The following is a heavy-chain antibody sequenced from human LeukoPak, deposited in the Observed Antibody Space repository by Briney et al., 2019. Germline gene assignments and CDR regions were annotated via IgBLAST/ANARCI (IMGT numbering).Heavy chain of an antibody. CDR1: GYTFTNYW. CDR3: AKLKYCSGDSCYTSFDN. CDR2: IYPGDSNT. V-gene: IGHV5-51*01. Sequence: GESLKISCKGSGYTFTNYWIGWVRQMPEKGLEFMGIIYPGDSNTRYSPSFQGQVTIQADKSINTAYLQWSSLRASDTAMYYCAKLKYCSGDSCYTSFDNWGQGTLVTVSS. D-gene: IGHD2-2*02. J-gene: IGHJ4*02.